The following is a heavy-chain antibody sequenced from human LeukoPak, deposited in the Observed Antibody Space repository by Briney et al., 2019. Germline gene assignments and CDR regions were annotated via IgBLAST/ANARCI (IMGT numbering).Heavy chain of an antibody. Sequence: PSETLSLTCTVSGGSTRTYYWSWIRQPPGKGLEWIAYIYYTGTTTYNPSLKSRVTISIDTSRNQFSLNLNSVTAADTAVYYCARGRGDSRGTSFDYWGQGTLVTVSS. CDR1: GGSTRTYY. CDR2: IYYTGTT. V-gene: IGHV4-59*01. J-gene: IGHJ4*02. CDR3: ARGRGDSRGTSFDY. D-gene: IGHD3-22*01.